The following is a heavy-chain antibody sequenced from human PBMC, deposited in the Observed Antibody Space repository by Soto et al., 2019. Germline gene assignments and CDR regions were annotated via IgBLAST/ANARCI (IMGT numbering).Heavy chain of an antibody. D-gene: IGHD5-12*01. CDR2: IIPVFGRP. CDR1: GGTFSSFG. CDR3: AREASGYDF. J-gene: IGHJ1*01. Sequence: SVKVSCKASGGTFSSFGISWVRQAPGQGLEWMGGIIPVFGRPDYAQRFRGRLTITADESTNTSYMELIDLTSEETAVYYCAREASGYDFWGQGTQVTVSS. V-gene: IGHV1-69*13.